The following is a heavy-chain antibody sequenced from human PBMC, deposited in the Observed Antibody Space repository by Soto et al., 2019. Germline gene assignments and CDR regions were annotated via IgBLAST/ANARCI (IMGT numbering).Heavy chain of an antibody. CDR1: GYSFTSYW. CDR2: IDPSDSYT. Sequence: PGESLKISCKGSGYSFTSYWISWVRQMPGKGLEWMGRIDPSDSYTNYSPSFQGHVTISADKSISTAYLQWSSLKASDTAMYYCARHPSTFDSSSWHAGYYYGTDVWGQGTTVTVSS. D-gene: IGHD6-13*01. J-gene: IGHJ6*02. CDR3: ARHPSTFDSSSWHAGYYYGTDV. V-gene: IGHV5-10-1*01.